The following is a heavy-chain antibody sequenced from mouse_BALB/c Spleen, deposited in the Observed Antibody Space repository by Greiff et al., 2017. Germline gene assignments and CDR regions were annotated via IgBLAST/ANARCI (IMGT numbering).Heavy chain of an antibody. Sequence: EVKLMESGGGLVKPGGSLKLSCAASGFTFSSYAMSWVRQTPEKRLEWVASISSGGSTYYPDSVKGRFTISRDNARNILYLQMSSLRSEDTAMYYCARVGDGYYYFDYWGQGTTLTVSS. CDR1: GFTFSSYA. CDR3: ARVGDGYYYFDY. CDR2: ISSGGST. D-gene: IGHD2-3*01. V-gene: IGHV5-6-5*01. J-gene: IGHJ2*01.